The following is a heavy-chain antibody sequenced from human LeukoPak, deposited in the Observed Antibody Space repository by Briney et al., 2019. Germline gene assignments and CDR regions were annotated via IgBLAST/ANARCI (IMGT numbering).Heavy chain of an antibody. CDR2: IKYDGDEE. D-gene: IGHD4/OR15-4a*01. Sequence: GGSLRLSCPASEFTFRDYWMSWLRQAPGKGRGGVANIKYDGDEEYYVDSVKGRFIISRDNAKNSLYLQLNSLRVEDTAVYYCRSGGAAPGAFDNWGQGTLVTVSP. J-gene: IGHJ4*02. CDR1: EFTFRDYW. CDR3: RSGGAAPGAFDN. V-gene: IGHV3-7*01.